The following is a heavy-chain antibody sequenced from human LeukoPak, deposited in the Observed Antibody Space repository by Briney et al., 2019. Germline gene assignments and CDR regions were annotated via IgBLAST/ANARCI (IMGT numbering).Heavy chain of an antibody. CDR2: IFPSGGEI. CDR1: GFTFSTFA. D-gene: IGHD3-22*01. V-gene: IGHV3-21*01. J-gene: IGHJ4*02. CDR3: ARDYYDSSGLHPFDY. Sequence: GGSLRLSCAASGFTFSTFAMSGVRQPPGKGLEWVSSIFPSGGEIQYADSVKGRCTISRDNAKNSLYLQMNNPRAEDTAVYYCARDYYDSSGLHPFDYWGQGTLVTVSS.